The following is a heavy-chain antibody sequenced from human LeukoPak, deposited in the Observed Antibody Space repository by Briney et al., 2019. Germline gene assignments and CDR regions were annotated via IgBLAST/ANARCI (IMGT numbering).Heavy chain of an antibody. D-gene: IGHD3-3*01. J-gene: IGHJ6*02. CDR1: GGPFSDYY. CDR2: INHSGST. CDR3: ARGVSITIFGVVIQYYYYGMDV. V-gene: IGHV4-34*01. Sequence: SETLSLTCAVYGGPFSDYYWSWIRQPPGKGLEWIGKINHSGSTNYSPSLKSRVTISIDTSKNQFSLKLSSVTAADTAVYYCARGVSITIFGVVIQYYYYGMDVWGQGTTVTVSS.